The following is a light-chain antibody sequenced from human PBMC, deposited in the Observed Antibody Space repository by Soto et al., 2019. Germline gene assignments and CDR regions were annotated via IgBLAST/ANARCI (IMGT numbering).Light chain of an antibody. J-gene: IGKJ3*01. CDR3: QQYDNLPRT. CDR2: DAS. V-gene: IGKV1-33*01. CDR1: QDITNY. Sequence: DIQMTQSPSSLSAYVGDRVNITCQASQDITNYLNWYQQKPGKAPKLLIYDASNLESGVPSRFSGSGSGTDFTFTISSLQPEDIATYYCQQYDNLPRTFGPGTKVDIK.